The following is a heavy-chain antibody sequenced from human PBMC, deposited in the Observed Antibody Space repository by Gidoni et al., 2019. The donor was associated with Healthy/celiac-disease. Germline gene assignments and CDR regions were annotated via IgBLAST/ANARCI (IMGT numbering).Heavy chain of an antibody. D-gene: IGHD5-18*01. CDR3: ARGRATWIQPKIYYYGMDV. Sequence: QVQLVQSGAEVKKPGYSVKVSCKASGGTFSSYAISWVRQAPGQGLEWMGGIIPIFGTANYAQKFQGRVTIPADKSTSTAYMELSSLRSEDTAVYYCARGRATWIQPKIYYYGMDVWGQGTTVTVSS. CDR1: GGTFSSYA. J-gene: IGHJ6*02. CDR2: IIPIFGTA. V-gene: IGHV1-69*06.